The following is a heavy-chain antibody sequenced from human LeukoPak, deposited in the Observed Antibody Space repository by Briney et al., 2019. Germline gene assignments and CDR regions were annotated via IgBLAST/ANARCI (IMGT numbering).Heavy chain of an antibody. Sequence: SETLSLTRTVFGGSISNHYWRWIRQPPGKGLEGIGYIYYSGSTNYNPSLKRRVTISVDTSKNQFSLKPSSVTAADTAVYYCARYGDYYGSGTPGMDVWGKGTTGSASS. J-gene: IGHJ6*01. CDR2: IYYSGST. CDR3: ARYGDYYGSGTPGMDV. D-gene: IGHD3-10*01. CDR1: GGSISNHY. V-gene: IGHV4-59*11.